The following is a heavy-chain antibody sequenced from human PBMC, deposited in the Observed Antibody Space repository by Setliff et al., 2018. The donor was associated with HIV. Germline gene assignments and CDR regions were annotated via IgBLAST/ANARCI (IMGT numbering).Heavy chain of an antibody. CDR3: ARDFTYDYDSSGPG. D-gene: IGHD3-22*01. CDR2: INPHNGDT. J-gene: IGHJ4*02. V-gene: IGHV1-2*06. Sequence: ASVKVSCKASGYTFTGYYLHWVRQAPGQGLEWMGRINPHNGDTNYAQRFQGRVTMTGDTSISTAYMELSRLRSDDTAVYYCARDFTYDYDSSGPGWGQGTLVTSPQ. CDR1: GYTFTGYY.